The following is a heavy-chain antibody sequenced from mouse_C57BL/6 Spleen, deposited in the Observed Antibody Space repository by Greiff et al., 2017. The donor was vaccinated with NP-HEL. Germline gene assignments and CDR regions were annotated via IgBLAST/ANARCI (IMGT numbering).Heavy chain of an antibody. D-gene: IGHD2-2*01. CDR1: GFSLTSYG. J-gene: IGHJ4*01. CDR2: ICRGGST. CDR3: ANGYECAMDY. Sequence: VKLVESGPGLVQPSQSLSITCTVSGFSLTSYGVHWVRQSPGKGLEWLGVICRGGSTDYNAAFMSRLSITKDNSKSQVFFKMNSLQADDTAIYYCANGYECAMDYWGQGTSVTVSS. V-gene: IGHV2-5*01.